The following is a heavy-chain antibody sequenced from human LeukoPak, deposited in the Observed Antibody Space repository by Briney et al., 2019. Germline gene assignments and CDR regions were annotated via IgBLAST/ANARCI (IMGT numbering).Heavy chain of an antibody. V-gene: IGHV1-46*01. CDR2: INPSGGST. CDR1: GYTFTSYY. J-gene: IGHJ4*02. D-gene: IGHD1-1*01. Sequence: ASVKVSCKASGYTFTSYYMHWVRQAPGQGLEWMGIINPSGGSTSYAQKFQGRVTMTRDMSTSTVYMELSSLRSEDTAVYYCVGGAGTTRPLYYFDYWGQGTLVTVSS. CDR3: VGGAGTTRPLYYFDY.